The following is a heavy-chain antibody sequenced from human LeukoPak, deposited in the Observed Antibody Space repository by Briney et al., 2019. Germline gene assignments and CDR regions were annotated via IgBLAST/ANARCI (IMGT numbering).Heavy chain of an antibody. CDR2: ISGSGGST. CDR3: AKEAFVVVVAASESDWFDP. D-gene: IGHD2-15*01. Sequence: VGSLRLSCAASGFTFSSYAMSWVRQAPGKGLEWVSAISGSGGSTYYADSVKGRFTISRDNSKNTLYLQMNSLRAEDTAVYYCAKEAFVVVVAASESDWFDPWGQGTLVTVSS. J-gene: IGHJ5*02. V-gene: IGHV3-23*01. CDR1: GFTFSSYA.